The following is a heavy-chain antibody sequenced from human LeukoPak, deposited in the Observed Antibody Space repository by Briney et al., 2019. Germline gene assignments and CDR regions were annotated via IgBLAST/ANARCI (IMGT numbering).Heavy chain of an antibody. Sequence: PSETLSLTCTVSGGSITSGDYYWSWIRQPPGKGLEGIGYIYYSGSTYYNPSLKSRVTMSVDTSKNQFSLRLSSVTAADTAVYYCARGGYYYDSSGYYYPFDYWGQGTLVTVSS. D-gene: IGHD3-22*01. CDR1: GGSITSGDYY. J-gene: IGHJ4*02. V-gene: IGHV4-30-4*08. CDR3: ARGGYYYDSSGYYYPFDY. CDR2: IYYSGST.